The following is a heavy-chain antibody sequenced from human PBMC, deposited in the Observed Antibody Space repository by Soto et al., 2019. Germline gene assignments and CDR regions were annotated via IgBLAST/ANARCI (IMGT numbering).Heavy chain of an antibody. D-gene: IGHD3-3*01. CDR1: GGSIISGGYY. J-gene: IGHJ5*02. CDR2: IYYSGST. CDR3: ARGESDTIFGVAITNTGWFDP. V-gene: IGHV4-31*03. Sequence: SETLSLTCTVSGGSIISGGYYWSWIRQHPGKGLEWIGYIYYSGSTYYNPSLKSRVTISVDTSKNQFSLKLSSVTAADTAVYYCARGESDTIFGVAITNTGWFDPWGQGTLVTVSS.